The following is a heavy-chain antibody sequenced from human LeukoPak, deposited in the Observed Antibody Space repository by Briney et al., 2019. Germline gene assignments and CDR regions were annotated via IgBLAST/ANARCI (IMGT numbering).Heavy chain of an antibody. Sequence: PGGSLRPSCEASGFTFSSNAMTWVRQGPGKGLEWVSVITGDTGRTHYADAVKGRFTISRDNSKNTLSLQMNSLRGEDTAVYYCAKDAAAPGSGGDYFDYWGQGTLVTVSS. CDR2: ITGDTGRT. CDR3: AKDAAAPGSGGDYFDY. V-gene: IGHV3-23*01. J-gene: IGHJ4*02. CDR1: GFTFSSNA. D-gene: IGHD3-10*01.